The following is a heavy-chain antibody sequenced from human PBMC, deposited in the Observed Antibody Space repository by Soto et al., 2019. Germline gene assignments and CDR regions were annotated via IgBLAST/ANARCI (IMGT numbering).Heavy chain of an antibody. J-gene: IGHJ6*02. CDR2: VYYSWGT. CDR1: GGPINTFSYY. CDR3: ATTFDSSGYYTDYGMDV. Sequence: PSETLSLTCVVSGGPINTFSYYWGWIRQSPGKGLEWIGSVYYSWGTYYNPSLKSRVAISVDTSNNHFSLRLNSVTAADTAVYYCATTFDSSGYYTDYGMDVWGQGTAVTVSS. D-gene: IGHD3-22*01. V-gene: IGHV4-39*02.